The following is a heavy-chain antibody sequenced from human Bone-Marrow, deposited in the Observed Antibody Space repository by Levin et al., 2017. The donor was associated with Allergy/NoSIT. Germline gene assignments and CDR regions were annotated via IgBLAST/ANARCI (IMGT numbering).Heavy chain of an antibody. D-gene: IGHD2-15*01. V-gene: IGHV1-69*04. Sequence: GASVKVSCKPSGDTFNNNAVTWVRQAPGQGLEWMGRIIPFLGIPRYAERFQDRLKFTADKSTTTVNMELTSLTSDDTAVYYCARVSCSGSNCFFDYWGQGTLVTVSS. CDR3: ARVSCSGSNCFFDY. CDR2: IIPFLGIP. J-gene: IGHJ4*02. CDR1: GDTFNNNA.